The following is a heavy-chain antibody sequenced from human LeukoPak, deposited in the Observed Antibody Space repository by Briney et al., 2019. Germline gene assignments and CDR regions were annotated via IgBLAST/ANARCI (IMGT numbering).Heavy chain of an antibody. Sequence: GGSLRLSCAASGFTLSSYGMSWVRQAPGKGLEWVSGISGSGGSTYYADSVKGRFTISRDNSKNTLYLQMNSLRAEDTAVYYCAKPPYYYDSSGYYGPFDYWGQGTLVTVSS. D-gene: IGHD3-22*01. V-gene: IGHV3-23*01. J-gene: IGHJ4*02. CDR3: AKPPYYYDSSGYYGPFDY. CDR1: GFTLSSYG. CDR2: ISGSGGST.